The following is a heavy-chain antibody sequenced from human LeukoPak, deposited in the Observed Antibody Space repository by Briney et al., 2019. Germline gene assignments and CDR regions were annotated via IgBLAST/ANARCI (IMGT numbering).Heavy chain of an antibody. Sequence: GGSLRLSCAASGFTFSNAWMSWVRQAPGKGLEWVGRIKSKTDGGTTDYAAPVKGRFTISRDDSKNTLYLQMNSLKTEDTAVYYCTTDKPDYVWGSYRYFGGETDYWGQGTLVTVSS. J-gene: IGHJ4*02. V-gene: IGHV3-15*01. CDR2: IKSKTDGGTT. CDR3: TTDKPDYVWGSYRYFGGETDY. D-gene: IGHD3-16*02. CDR1: GFTFSNAW.